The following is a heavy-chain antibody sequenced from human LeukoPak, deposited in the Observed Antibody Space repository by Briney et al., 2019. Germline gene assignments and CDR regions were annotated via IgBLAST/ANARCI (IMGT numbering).Heavy chain of an antibody. J-gene: IGHJ6*03. CDR1: GFTFSSYS. Sequence: PGGSLRLSCAASGFTFSSYSMNWVRQAPGKGLEWVSSISSSSSYIYYADSVKGRFNIYRENAKNSLYLQMKSLRAEDTAVYYRARVPLAAAGRPLGNYYYYMHVWGKGTTVTVSS. V-gene: IGHV3-21*01. CDR3: ARVPLAAAGRPLGNYYYYMHV. CDR2: ISSSSSYI. D-gene: IGHD6-13*01.